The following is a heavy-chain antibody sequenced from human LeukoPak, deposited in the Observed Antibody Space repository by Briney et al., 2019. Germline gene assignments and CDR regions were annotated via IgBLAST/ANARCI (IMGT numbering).Heavy chain of an antibody. CDR3: ARVRYCSSTSCYSKSAFDI. D-gene: IGHD2-2*01. CDR1: GGSFSGYY. CDR2: INHSGST. Sequence: SETLSLTCAVYGGSFSGYYWSRIRQPPGKGLEWIGEINHSGSTNYNPSLKSRVTISVDTSKNQFSLKLSSVTAADTAVYYCARVRYCSSTSCYSKSAFDIWGQGTMVTVSS. V-gene: IGHV4-34*01. J-gene: IGHJ3*02.